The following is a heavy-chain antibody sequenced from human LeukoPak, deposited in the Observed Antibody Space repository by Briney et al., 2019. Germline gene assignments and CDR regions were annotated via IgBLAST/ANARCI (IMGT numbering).Heavy chain of an antibody. CDR2: ISAYNGNT. CDR1: GYTFTSYG. J-gene: IGHJ1*01. V-gene: IGHV1-18*01. D-gene: IGHD2-15*01. CDR3: ARDAVVAATRDEYFQH. Sequence: ASVKVSCKASGYTFTSYGISWLRQAPGQGLEWMGWISAYNGNTNYAQKLQGRVTMTTDTSTSTAYMELRSLRSDDTAVYYCARDAVVAATRDEYFQHWGQGTLVTVSS.